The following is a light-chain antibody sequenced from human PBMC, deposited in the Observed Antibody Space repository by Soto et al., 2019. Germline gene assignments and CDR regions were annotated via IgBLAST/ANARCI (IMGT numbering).Light chain of an antibody. Sequence: DIVLTRSPGTLSLSPGESATLYCRASQSVSSNHLAWYQQKTGQAPRIVIHGESTRATDFPDRLSGSGSGTELNLTISRLQSEDIAVYYCHKYYTWPRTCGQGTKVDIK. CDR3: HKYYTWPRT. CDR1: QSVSSN. CDR2: GES. V-gene: IGKV3-15*01. J-gene: IGKJ1*01.